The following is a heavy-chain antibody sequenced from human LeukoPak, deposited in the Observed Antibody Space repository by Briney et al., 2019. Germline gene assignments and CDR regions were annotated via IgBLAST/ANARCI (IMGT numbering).Heavy chain of an antibody. V-gene: IGHV3-7*01. CDR1: GFTFSSYW. Sequence: PGGSLRLSCAASGFTFSSYWMSWVRQAPGKGLEWVANIKQDGSEKYYVDSVKGRFTISRDNAKNSLYLQMNSLRAEDTAVYYCARETGRDGYNSFDYWGQGTLVTVSS. D-gene: IGHD5-24*01. J-gene: IGHJ4*02. CDR2: IKQDGSEK. CDR3: ARETGRDGYNSFDY.